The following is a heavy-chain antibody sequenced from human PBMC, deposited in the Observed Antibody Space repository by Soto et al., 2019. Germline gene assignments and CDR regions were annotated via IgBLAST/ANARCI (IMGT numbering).Heavy chain of an antibody. V-gene: IGHV4-31*03. J-gene: IGHJ4*02. CDR2: IYYSGST. CDR3: ARWRPLRYDETGYFDY. CDR1: GGSISSGGYY. Sequence: PSETLSLTCTVSGGSISSGGYYWSWIRQHPGKGLEWIGYIYYSGSTYYNPSLKSRVTISVDTSKNQFSLKLSSVTAADTAVYYCARWRPLRYDETGYFDYWGQGTLVTVSS. D-gene: IGHD3-9*01.